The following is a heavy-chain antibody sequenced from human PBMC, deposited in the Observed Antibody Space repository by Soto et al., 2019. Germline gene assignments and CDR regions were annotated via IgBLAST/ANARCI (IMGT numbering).Heavy chain of an antibody. CDR2: IYHSGST. J-gene: IGHJ6*02. CDR1: GGSISSGGYS. CDR3: ARADVYGGNSGRCLDV. V-gene: IGHV4-30-2*01. Sequence: SETLSLTCAVSGGSISSGGYSWSWIRQPPGKGLEWIGYIYHSGSTYYNPSLKSRVTISVDRSKNQFSLKLSSVTAADTAVYYCARADVYGGNSGRCLDVWGRGTTVTVSS. D-gene: IGHD2-21*02.